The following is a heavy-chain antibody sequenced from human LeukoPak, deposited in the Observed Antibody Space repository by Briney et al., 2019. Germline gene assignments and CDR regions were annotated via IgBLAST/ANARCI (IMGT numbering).Heavy chain of an antibody. CDR2: ISSSSSYI. V-gene: IGHV3-21*01. J-gene: IGHJ4*02. CDR1: GFTFSSYT. Sequence: GGSLRLSCAASGFTFSSYTMNWVRQAPGKGLEWVSSISSSSSYIYYADSVKGRFTISRDNAKNSLYLQMNSLRAEDTVVYYCARDRINWNDLYFDYWGQGTLVTVSS. D-gene: IGHD1-1*01. CDR3: ARDRINWNDLYFDY.